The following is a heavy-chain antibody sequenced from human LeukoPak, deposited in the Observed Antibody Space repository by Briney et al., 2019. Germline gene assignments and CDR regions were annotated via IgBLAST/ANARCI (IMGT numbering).Heavy chain of an antibody. D-gene: IGHD3-3*01. J-gene: IGHJ4*02. CDR1: GGSISSGSYY. V-gene: IGHV4-61*02. CDR3: ARESETYYDFWSGYLFDY. Sequence: PSETLSLTCTVSGGSISSGSYYWSWIRQPARKGLEWIGRIYTSGSTNYNPSLKSRVTISVDTSKNQFSLKLSSVTAADTAVYYCARESETYYDFWSGYLFDYWGQGTLVTVSS. CDR2: IYTSGST.